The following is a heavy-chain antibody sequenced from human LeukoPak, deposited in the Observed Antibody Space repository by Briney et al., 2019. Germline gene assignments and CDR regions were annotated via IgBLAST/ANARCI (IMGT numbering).Heavy chain of an antibody. CDR2: IGGSATTT. CDR3: VKGNNFYDSSGYYDY. J-gene: IGHJ4*02. D-gene: IGHD3-22*01. CDR1: GLTFRTYA. V-gene: IGHV3-23*01. Sequence: GGSLRLSCAASGLTFRTYAMSWVRQAPGKGLEWVSMIGGSATTTFYANSVEGRFTISRDNSRATLYLQMNSLRAEDTAIYFCVKGNNFYDSSGYYDYWGQGTLVTVSP.